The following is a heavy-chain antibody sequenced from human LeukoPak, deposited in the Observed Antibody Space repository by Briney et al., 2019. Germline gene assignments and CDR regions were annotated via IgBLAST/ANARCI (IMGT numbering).Heavy chain of an antibody. V-gene: IGHV1-46*01. D-gene: IGHD3-22*01. CDR3: ARALKVTRDSSGYYDY. CDR1: GYSFSSHN. CDR2: IYPRGGST. J-gene: IGHJ4*02. Sequence: ASVKVPCKATGYSFSSHNMHWARQAPGQGLEWMGIIYPRGGSTSYAQKFQGRVTMTRDMSTSTVYMELSSLISEDTAVYYCARALKVTRDSSGYYDYWGQGTLVTVSS.